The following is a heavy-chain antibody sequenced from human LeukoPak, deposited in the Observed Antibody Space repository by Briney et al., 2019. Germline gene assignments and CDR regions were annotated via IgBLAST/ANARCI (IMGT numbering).Heavy chain of an antibody. J-gene: IGHJ4*02. V-gene: IGHV1-8*01. CDR1: GYTFTSYD. Sequence: ASVKVSCKASGYTFTSYDINWVRQATGQELEWMGWMNPNSGNTGYAQKFQGRVTMTRNTSVTTAYMELSSLRSEDTAVYYCARGRGRTYCGGDCYPDYWGQGTLVTVSS. D-gene: IGHD2-21*02. CDR2: MNPNSGNT. CDR3: ARGRGRTYCGGDCYPDY.